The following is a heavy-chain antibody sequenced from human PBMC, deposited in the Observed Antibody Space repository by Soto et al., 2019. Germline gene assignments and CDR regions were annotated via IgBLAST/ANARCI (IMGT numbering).Heavy chain of an antibody. CDR2: ISESGDTI. J-gene: IGHJ3*02. V-gene: IGHV3-11*01. Sequence: QVQLVESGGGLVKPGGSLRLSCAASGFTFRGFYMSWIRQGPGKRLEWVSYISESGDTIYYADSVKGRFSISRDNAKNLVYLQMNSVRAEDAAVYYCDYQLWAFDIWGQVTMVIVSS. CDR1: GFTFRGFY. CDR3: DYQLWAFDI. D-gene: IGHD1-1*01.